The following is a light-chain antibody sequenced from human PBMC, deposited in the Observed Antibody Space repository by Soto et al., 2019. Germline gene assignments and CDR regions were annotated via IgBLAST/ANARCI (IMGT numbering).Light chain of an antibody. CDR3: QQRSNWPIT. V-gene: IGKV3-11*01. CDR2: DAS. CDR1: QSVSSY. Sequence: EIVLTQSPATLSLSPGERATLSCRASQSVSSYLAWYQQKPGQPHRLLIYDASNRATGIPARFSGSGSGTDFTLTISSLEPEDFAVYYCQQRSNWPITFGQGTRLEIK. J-gene: IGKJ5*01.